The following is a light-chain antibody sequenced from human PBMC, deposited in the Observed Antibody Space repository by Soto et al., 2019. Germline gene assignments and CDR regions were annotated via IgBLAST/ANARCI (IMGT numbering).Light chain of an antibody. Sequence: DIPMSQSPSSVSASVGDRVTIPCRASQSISSYLNWYQQKPGKAPRVLISGASNLQSGVPSRFSGSGSGTDFTLTISSLQSEDFASYFCQHTFNSPPWTFGQGTKVDIK. CDR1: QSISSY. V-gene: IGKV1-39*01. J-gene: IGKJ1*01. CDR2: GAS. CDR3: QHTFNSPPWT.